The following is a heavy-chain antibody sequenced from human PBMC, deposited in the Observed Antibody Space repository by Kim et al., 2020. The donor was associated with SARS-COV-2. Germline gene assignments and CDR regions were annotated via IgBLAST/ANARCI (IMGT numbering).Heavy chain of an antibody. CDR2: INHSGST. D-gene: IGHD6-13*01. J-gene: IGHJ4*02. CDR3: ARGPSETESIAAAADY. CDR1: GGSFSGYY. Sequence: SETLSLTCAVYGGSFSGYYWSWIRQPPGKGLEWIGEINHSGSTNYNPSLKSRVTISVDTSKNQFSLKLSSVTAADTAVYYCARGPSETESIAAAADYWGQGTLVTVSS. V-gene: IGHV4-34*01.